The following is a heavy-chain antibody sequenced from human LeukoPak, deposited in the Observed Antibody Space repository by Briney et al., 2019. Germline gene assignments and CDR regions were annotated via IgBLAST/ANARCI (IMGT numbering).Heavy chain of an antibody. V-gene: IGHV3-7*04. J-gene: IGHJ3*02. CDR1: GFTFSGYW. D-gene: IGHD6-13*01. CDR2: IKQDGGEK. CDR3: ARDWQWQQLDGDAFDI. Sequence: PGGSLRLSCAASGFTFSGYWMSWVRQAPGKGLEWVANIKQDGGEKYYVDSVKGRFTISRDNAKNSLFLQMNSLRAEDTAVYYCARDWQWQQLDGDAFDIWGQGTMVTVSS.